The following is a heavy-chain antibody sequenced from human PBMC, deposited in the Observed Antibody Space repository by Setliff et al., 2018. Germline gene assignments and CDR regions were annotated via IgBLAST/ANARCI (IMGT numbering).Heavy chain of an antibody. CDR2: IITNTGKT. D-gene: IGHD2-2*01. CDR1: GYTFSTYG. J-gene: IGHJ3*01. V-gene: IGHV1-18*01. Sequence: ASVKVSCKASGYTFSTYGLHWVRQAPGQGPEWMGMIITNTGKTSYAQRFQGRVTMTTDTSTGTGYMELRSLRSDDTAVYFCARFGGSCSSSSCYASDLWGQGTRVTVSS. CDR3: ARFGGSCSSSSCYASDL.